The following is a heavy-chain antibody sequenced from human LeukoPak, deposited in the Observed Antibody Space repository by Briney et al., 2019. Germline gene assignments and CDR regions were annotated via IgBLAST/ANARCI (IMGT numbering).Heavy chain of an antibody. CDR2: INWKTGNG. V-gene: IGHV3-9*01. J-gene: IGHJ2*01. CDR3: TRRAARWQFDL. Sequence: GGSLRLSCAVSGFNFDDYAMHWVRQAPGRGLEWVSGINWKTGNGIYADSVKGRFTISRDNAKNSLYLQMSSLRAEATALYYCTRRAARWQFDLWGRGTLLTVSS. CDR1: GFNFDDYA. D-gene: IGHD5-24*01.